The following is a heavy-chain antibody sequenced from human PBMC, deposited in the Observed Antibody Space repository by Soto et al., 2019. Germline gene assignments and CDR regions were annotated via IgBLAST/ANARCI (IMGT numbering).Heavy chain of an antibody. CDR2: IIPNFGTP. V-gene: IGHV1-69*01. J-gene: IGHJ5*02. CDR3: ATGEGGDYVYESGP. D-gene: IGHD4-17*01. Sequence: VQLVQSGAEVKKPGSSVKVSCKASGGIFSSYAVSWVRQAPGQGLEWMGGIIPNFGTPNYAQKFEGRVALTAYESTSTAYMEVSSLRSEDTAVYYCATGEGGDYVYESGPWGQGTLVTVSS. CDR1: GGIFSSYA.